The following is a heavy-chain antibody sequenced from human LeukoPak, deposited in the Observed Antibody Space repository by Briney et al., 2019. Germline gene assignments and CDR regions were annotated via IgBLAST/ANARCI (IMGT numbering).Heavy chain of an antibody. CDR3: ARSITMVRGVLP. CDR2: INHSGST. V-gene: IGHV4-34*01. Sequence: PSETLSLTCAVYGGSFSGYYWSWIRQPPGKGLEWIGEINHSGSTNYNPSHKSRVTISVDTSKNQFSLKLSSVTAADTAVYYCARSITMVRGVLPWGQGTLVTVSS. J-gene: IGHJ5*02. D-gene: IGHD3-10*01. CDR1: GGSFSGYY.